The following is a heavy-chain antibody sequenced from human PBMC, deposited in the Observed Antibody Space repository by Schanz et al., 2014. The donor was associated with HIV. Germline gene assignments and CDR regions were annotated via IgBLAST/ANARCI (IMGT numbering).Heavy chain of an antibody. D-gene: IGHD3-3*01. Sequence: VQLVQSGSEVKKPGSSVKVSCKAFGGTFDTNAVSWVRQAPGQGLEWMGIINPSGGRTHYAQKFQGRVAMTRDTSTSTVYMEMTSLRSEDTAVYYCARDLGGDFWSAQGGFDPWGQGTLVTVSS. CDR3: ARDLGGDFWSAQGGFDP. V-gene: IGHV1-46*02. J-gene: IGHJ5*02. CDR2: INPSGGRT. CDR1: GGTFDTNA.